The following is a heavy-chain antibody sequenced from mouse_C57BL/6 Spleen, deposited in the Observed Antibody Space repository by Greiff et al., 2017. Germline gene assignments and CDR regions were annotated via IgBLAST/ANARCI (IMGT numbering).Heavy chain of an antibody. CDR2: IHPNSGST. V-gene: IGHV1-64*01. CDR1: GYTFTSYW. Sequence: QVQLKQPGAELVKPGASVKLSCKASGYTFTSYWMHWVKQRPGQGLEWIGMIHPNSGSTNYNEKFKSKATLTVDKSSSTAYMQLSSLTSEDSAVYYCARGEGGGTNYYAMDYWGQGTSVTVSS. D-gene: IGHD4-1*01. J-gene: IGHJ4*01. CDR3: ARGEGGGTNYYAMDY.